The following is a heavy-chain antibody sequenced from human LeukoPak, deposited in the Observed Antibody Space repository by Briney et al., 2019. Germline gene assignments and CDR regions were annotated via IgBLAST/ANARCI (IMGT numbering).Heavy chain of an antibody. Sequence: SETLSLTCTVSGGSISSYYWSWIRQPPGKGLEWIGYIYYSGSTNYNPSLKSRVTISVDTSKNQFSLKLSSVTAADTAVYSCARLIAAVDAFDIWGQGTMVTVSS. V-gene: IGHV4-59*01. CDR3: ARLIAAVDAFDI. CDR1: GGSISSYY. J-gene: IGHJ3*02. CDR2: IYYSGST. D-gene: IGHD2-15*01.